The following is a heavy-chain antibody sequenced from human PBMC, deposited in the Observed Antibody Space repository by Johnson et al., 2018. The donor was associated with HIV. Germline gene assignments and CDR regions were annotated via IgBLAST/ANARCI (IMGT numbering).Heavy chain of an antibody. V-gene: IGHV3-30-3*01. CDR3: AKERAYIRTFDI. CDR2: ISYDGSNK. Sequence: QVQLVESGGGVVQPGRSLRLSCAASGFTFSSYAMHWVRQAPGKGLEWVAVISYDGSNKYYADSVKGRFTISRDNSKNTVYLQMNSLRPEDTAVYYCAKERAYIRTFDIWGQGTLVTVSS. CDR1: GFTFSSYA. J-gene: IGHJ3*02. D-gene: IGHD5-18*01.